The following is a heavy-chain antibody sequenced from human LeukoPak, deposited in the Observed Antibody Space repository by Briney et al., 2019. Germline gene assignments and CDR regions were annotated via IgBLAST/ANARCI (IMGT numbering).Heavy chain of an antibody. D-gene: IGHD2-15*01. Sequence: SQTLSLTCTVSGFSISSGGYYWSWIRQRPGKGLEWIGYIYDTGRTSYNPSLKSRLTTSVDTSKNQFSLKLSSVTAADTAVYYCARGIVAFIHNWFDPWGQGILVTVSS. CDR1: GFSISSGGYY. J-gene: IGHJ5*02. CDR2: IYDTGRT. CDR3: ARGIVAFIHNWFDP. V-gene: IGHV4-31*03.